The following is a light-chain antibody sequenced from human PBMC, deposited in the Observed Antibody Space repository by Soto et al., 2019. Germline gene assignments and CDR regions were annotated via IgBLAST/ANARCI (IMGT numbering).Light chain of an antibody. CDR2: EVS. CDR3: SSYAGSNNWV. J-gene: IGLJ3*02. Sequence: QSALTQPPSASGSPGQSVTISCTGTSSDVGDYNYVSWYQQHPGKAPKLMMYEVSKRPSGVPDRFSGSKSGNTAYLTVSGVQGEDEADYYRSSYAGSNNWVFGGGTKVTVL. CDR1: SSDVGDYNY. V-gene: IGLV2-8*01.